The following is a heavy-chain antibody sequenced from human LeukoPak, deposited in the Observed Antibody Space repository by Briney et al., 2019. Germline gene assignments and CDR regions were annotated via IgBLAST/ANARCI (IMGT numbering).Heavy chain of an antibody. CDR1: GFTFSTYD. CDR3: AKAGPYSGSYHGDAFDI. J-gene: IGHJ3*02. D-gene: IGHD1-26*01. CDR2: ISVSGAST. V-gene: IGHV3-23*01. Sequence: PGGSLRLSCAASGFTFSTYDMSWVRQAPGKGLEWVSGISVSGASTFYADSVKGRFTISRDNSKNTLYLQMNSLRAEDTAVYYCAKAGPYSGSYHGDAFDIWGQGTMVTVSS.